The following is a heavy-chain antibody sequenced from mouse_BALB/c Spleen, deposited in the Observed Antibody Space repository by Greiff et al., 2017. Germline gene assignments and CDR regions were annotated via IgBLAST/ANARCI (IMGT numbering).Heavy chain of an antibody. V-gene: IGHV14-4*02. D-gene: IGHD6-5*01. CDR2: IDPENGDT. Sequence: VQLQQSGAELVRSGASVKLSCTASGFNIKDYYMHWVKQRPEQGLEWIGWIDPENGDTEYAPKFQGKATMTADTSSNTAYLQLSSLTSEDTAVYYCSAFGAYSYWGQGTLVTVSA. J-gene: IGHJ3*01. CDR1: GFNIKDYY. CDR3: SAFGAYSY.